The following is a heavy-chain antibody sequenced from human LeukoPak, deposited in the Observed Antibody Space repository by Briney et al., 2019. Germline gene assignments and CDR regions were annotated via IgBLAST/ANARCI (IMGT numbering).Heavy chain of an antibody. CDR1: GGSISSGSYY. D-gene: IGHD4-17*01. CDR2: IYTTGSS. J-gene: IGHJ5*02. CDR3: ARGGPAYGGYVS. Sequence: SETLSLTCNVSGGSISSGSYYWSWIRQPAGKGLEWIGRIYTTGSSNYNPSLKSRVTISVDTSKNQLSLKLSSVTAADTAVYYCARGGPAYGGYVSWGQGTLVTVSS. V-gene: IGHV4-61*02.